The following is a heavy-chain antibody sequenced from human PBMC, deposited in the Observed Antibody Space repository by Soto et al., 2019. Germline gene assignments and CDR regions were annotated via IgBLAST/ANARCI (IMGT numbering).Heavy chain of an antibody. D-gene: IGHD6-25*01. V-gene: IGHV3-53*01. J-gene: IGHJ3*01. CDR3: ARGSSDSSRVDSFDV. Sequence: LRLSCAVSGFTVSNTYMSWVRQAPGEGLEWVAVIYRGVSTHYADSVKGRFTISRDDSKNTIYLQMNSLRAEDTAVYYCARGSSDSSRVDSFDVWGQGTMVTVSS. CDR2: IYRGVST. CDR1: GFTVSNTY.